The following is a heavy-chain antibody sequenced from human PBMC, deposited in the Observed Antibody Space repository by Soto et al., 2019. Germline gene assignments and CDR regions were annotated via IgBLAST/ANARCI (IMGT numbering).Heavy chain of an antibody. J-gene: IGHJ6*02. D-gene: IGHD3-3*01. V-gene: IGHV1-8*01. CDR1: GYTFTSYD. CDR3: ARPRSGSYYYGMDV. CDR2: MNPNSGNT. Sequence: QVQLVQSGAEVKKPGASVKVSCKASGYTFTSYDINWVRQATGQGLEWMGWMNPNSGNTGYAQKFKGRVTMTRNTSIITAYMELSSLRSEDTAVYYCARPRSGSYYYGMDVWGQGTAVTVSS.